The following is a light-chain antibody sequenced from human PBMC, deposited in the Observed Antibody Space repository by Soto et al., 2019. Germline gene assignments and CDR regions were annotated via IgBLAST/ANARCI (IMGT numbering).Light chain of an antibody. Sequence: QSVLTQPPSVSAAPGQKVTISCSGGSFNIGNNYVSWYQQLPGTAPKLLIYDNNKRPSGIPDRFSGSKSGTSATLDITGLQTGDEADYYCGTWDSSLSAGVFGGGTQLTVL. CDR1: SFNIGNNY. J-gene: IGLJ3*02. V-gene: IGLV1-51*01. CDR2: DNN. CDR3: GTWDSSLSAGV.